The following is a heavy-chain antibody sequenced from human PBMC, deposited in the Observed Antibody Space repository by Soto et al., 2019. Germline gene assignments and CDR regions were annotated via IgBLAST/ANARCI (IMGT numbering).Heavy chain of an antibody. CDR3: ARDPHEFWTSYGFDP. V-gene: IGHV1-18*01. CDR2: ISAYDGKT. CDR1: GYTFNTYG. J-gene: IGHJ5*02. D-gene: IGHD3-3*01. Sequence: ASVQVSCKTSGYTFNTYGINWVRQAPGQGLELMGWISAYDGKTTYAEKFQGRVTLTTDTSTSTAYMELRSLRSDDTAIYYCARDPHEFWTSYGFDPWG.